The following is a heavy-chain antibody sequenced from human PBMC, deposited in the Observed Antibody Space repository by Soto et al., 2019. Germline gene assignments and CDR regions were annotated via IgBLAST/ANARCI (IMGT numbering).Heavy chain of an antibody. D-gene: IGHD3-3*01. CDR2: IYYSGST. V-gene: IGHV4-31*03. CDR1: GGSISSGGYY. CDR3: ARESYDFWSGYSPYYYGMDA. J-gene: IGHJ6*02. Sequence: SETLSLTCTVSGGSISSGGYYWSWIRQHPGKGLEWIGYIYYSGSTYYNPSLKSRVTISVDTSKNQFSLKLSSVTAADTAVYYCARESYDFWSGYSPYYYGMDAWGQGTTVTVSS.